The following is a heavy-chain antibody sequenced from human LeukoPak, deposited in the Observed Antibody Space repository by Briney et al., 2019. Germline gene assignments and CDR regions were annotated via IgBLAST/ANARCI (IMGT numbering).Heavy chain of an antibody. J-gene: IGHJ4*02. D-gene: IGHD2-21*01. CDR1: GFTLSSYW. CDR3: ARVPVFQPYYYFDY. CDR2: INSDGSST. V-gene: IGHV3-74*01. Sequence: GGSLRLSCAASGFTLSSYWMHWVRQAPGKGLVWVSRINSDGSSTSYADSVKGRFTISRGNAKNTLYLQMNSLRAEDTAVYYCARVPVFQPYYYFDYWGQGTLVTVSS.